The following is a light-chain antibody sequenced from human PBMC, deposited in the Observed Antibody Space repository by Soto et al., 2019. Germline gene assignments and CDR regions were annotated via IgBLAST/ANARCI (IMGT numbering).Light chain of an antibody. V-gene: IGKV1D-12*01. J-gene: IGKJ4*01. Sequence: DIQMTQSPSSVSASVGDRVTITCRASQDIRRWLAWYQQKPGKGPKLLIYGASSLQSGVPSRFSGSGSGTDFILTISSLQPEDFATYYCQQANSFPLTFGGGTKVEIK. CDR2: GAS. CDR3: QQANSFPLT. CDR1: QDIRRW.